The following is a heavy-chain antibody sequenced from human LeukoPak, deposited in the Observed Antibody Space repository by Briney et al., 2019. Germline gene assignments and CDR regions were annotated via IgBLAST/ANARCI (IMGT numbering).Heavy chain of an antibody. D-gene: IGHD3-22*01. CDR2: IIPIFGTA. J-gene: IGHJ4*02. CDR3: ASSYYYDSSGYYRY. Sequence: GASVKISCKASGGTFSSYAISWVRQAPGQGLEWMGGIIPIFGTANYAQKFQGRVTITADESTSTAYMELSSLRSEDTAVYYCASSYYYDSSGYYRYWGRGTLVTVSS. V-gene: IGHV1-69*13. CDR1: GGTFSSYA.